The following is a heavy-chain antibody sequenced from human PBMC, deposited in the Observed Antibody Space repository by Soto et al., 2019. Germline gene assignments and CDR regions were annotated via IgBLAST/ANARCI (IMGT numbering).Heavy chain of an antibody. CDR2: IIPILGIA. Sequence: QVQLVQSGAEVKKPGSSVKVSCKASGGTFSSYTISWVRQAPGQGLEWMGRIIPILGIASYAQKFQGRVTITANKSTGTANMELSSLRSEDTAVYYCLNIPHYWGQGTLGTVSS. CDR1: GGTFSSYT. V-gene: IGHV1-69*02. CDR3: LNIPHY. J-gene: IGHJ4*02.